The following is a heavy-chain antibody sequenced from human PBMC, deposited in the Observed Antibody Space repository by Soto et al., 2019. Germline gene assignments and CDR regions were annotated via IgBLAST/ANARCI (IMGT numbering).Heavy chain of an antibody. CDR3: ARHNLSSFGSSLDY. CDR1: GYTFTSYD. D-gene: IGHD3-3*02. V-gene: IGHV1-18*01. J-gene: IGHJ4*02. Sequence: GASVKVSCKASGYTFTSYDITWARQAPGQGLEWMGWISTYKGNTDYAEKFQGRVTMTTDTSTSTAYMELRSPRSDDTAVYYCARHNLSSFGSSLDYWGQGTLVTVSS. CDR2: ISTYKGNT.